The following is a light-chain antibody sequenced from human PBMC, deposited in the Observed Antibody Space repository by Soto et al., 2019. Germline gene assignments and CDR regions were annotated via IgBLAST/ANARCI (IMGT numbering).Light chain of an antibody. CDR3: AAWEDSLSGVV. J-gene: IGLJ2*01. Sequence: QSVLTQPPSASGTPGQRVTISCSGSSSNIGSNYVYWYQQLPGTAPKLLSYRNNQRPSGVPDRVSGSKSGTSASLAISGLRSEDAAEYYCAAWEDSLSGVVFGGGTKLTVL. V-gene: IGLV1-47*01. CDR2: RNN. CDR1: SSNIGSNY.